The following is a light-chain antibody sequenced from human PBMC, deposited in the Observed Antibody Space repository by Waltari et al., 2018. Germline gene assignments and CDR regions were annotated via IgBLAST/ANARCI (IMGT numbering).Light chain of an antibody. Sequence: QSALTQPASVSASPGQSISISCTETSSDVGYYNYVSWYQQHPGKAHKLISYDVNKRPSGVATRFSASKYGNTASLTISCLQPEDEADYYCSSYTRSSTFLFGGGTKLTVL. CDR1: SSDVGYYNY. J-gene: IGLJ3*02. CDR2: DVN. V-gene: IGLV2-14*01. CDR3: SSYTRSSTFL.